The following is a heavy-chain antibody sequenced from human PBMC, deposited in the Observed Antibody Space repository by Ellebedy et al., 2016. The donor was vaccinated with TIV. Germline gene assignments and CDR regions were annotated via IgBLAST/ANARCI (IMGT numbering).Heavy chain of an antibody. J-gene: IGHJ6*02. CDR1: GDTFCGYY. CDR2: INPKSGGT. CDR3: ARGRDYGMDV. Sequence: AASVKVSCKASGDTFCGYYTPWVRQAPVQGLEWMGWINPKSGGTNYAQKFQGWVTMTRDTSISTAYMDLSRLRSDDTAVYYCARGRDYGMDVWGQGTTVTVSS. V-gene: IGHV1-2*04.